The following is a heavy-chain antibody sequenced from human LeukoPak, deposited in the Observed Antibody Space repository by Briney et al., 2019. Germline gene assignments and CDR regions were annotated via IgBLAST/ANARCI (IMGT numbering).Heavy chain of an antibody. CDR2: IWYDGSNK. CDR3: ARDRYSSSWYLDY. CDR1: GFAFSSYG. Sequence: GGSLRLSCAASGFAFSSYGMHWVRQAPGKGLEWVAVIWYDGSNKYYADSVKGRFTISRDNSKNTLYLQMNSLRAEDTAVYYCARDRYSSSWYLDYWGQGTLVTVSS. V-gene: IGHV3-33*01. D-gene: IGHD6-13*01. J-gene: IGHJ4*02.